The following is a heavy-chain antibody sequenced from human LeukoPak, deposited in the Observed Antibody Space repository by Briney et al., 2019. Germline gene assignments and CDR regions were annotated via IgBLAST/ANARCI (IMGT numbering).Heavy chain of an antibody. V-gene: IGHV4-34*01. Sequence: SETLSLTCAVYGGSFSGYYWSWIRQPPGKGLEWIGEINQSGSTNYNPSLKSRVTISVDTSKNQFSLKLSSVTAADTAVYYCAMRVVGYCSSTSCYPFDYWGQGTLVTVSS. J-gene: IGHJ4*02. CDR1: GGSFSGYY. D-gene: IGHD2-2*01. CDR2: INQSGST. CDR3: AMRVVGYCSSTSCYPFDY.